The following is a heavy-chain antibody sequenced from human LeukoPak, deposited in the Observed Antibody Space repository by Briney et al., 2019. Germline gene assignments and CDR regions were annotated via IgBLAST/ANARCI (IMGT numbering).Heavy chain of an antibody. CDR1: GFTFSHYS. CDR3: ARDKARDDLLTGSLFEY. J-gene: IGHJ4*02. CDR2: ISSSSSYI. Sequence: PGWSLRLSCAASGFTFSHYSMNWVRQAPGKGLEWVSSISSSSSYIYYADSVEGRFTISRDNAKNSLYLQMNSLRAEDTAIYYCARDKARDDLLTGSLFEYWGRGSLVTVSS. D-gene: IGHD3-9*01. V-gene: IGHV3-21*01.